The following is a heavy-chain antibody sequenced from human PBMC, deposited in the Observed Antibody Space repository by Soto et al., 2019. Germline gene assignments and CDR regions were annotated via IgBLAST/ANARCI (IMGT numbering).Heavy chain of an antibody. Sequence: EVQLLESGGGLVQPGGSLRLSCAASGFTFSTYAMSWVRQAPGKGLEWVSGISGGRSGTYYADSVRGRFTLSRDDSTNTLYLQMNSLRAEDTAIYYCAKGSLVYCSGAICYFFDFWGQGTLVTVSS. V-gene: IGHV3-23*01. J-gene: IGHJ4*02. D-gene: IGHD2-2*01. CDR2: ISGGRSGT. CDR1: GFTFSTYA. CDR3: AKGSLVYCSGAICYFFDF.